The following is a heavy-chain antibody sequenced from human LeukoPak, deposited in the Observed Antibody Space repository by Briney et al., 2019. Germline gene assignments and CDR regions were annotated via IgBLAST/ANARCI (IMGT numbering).Heavy chain of an antibody. D-gene: IGHD3-3*01. J-gene: IGHJ6*02. V-gene: IGHV4-30-2*01. CDR3: ASSGPADYDFWSGYHLSNGYYGMDV. CDR2: IYHSGST. Sequence: SETLSLTCAVSGGSISSGGYSWSWIRQPPGKGLEWIGYIYHSGSTYYNPSLKSRVTISVDRSKNQFSLKLSSVTATDTAVYYCASSGPADYDFWSGYHLSNGYYGMDVWGQGTTVTVSS. CDR1: GGSISSGGYS.